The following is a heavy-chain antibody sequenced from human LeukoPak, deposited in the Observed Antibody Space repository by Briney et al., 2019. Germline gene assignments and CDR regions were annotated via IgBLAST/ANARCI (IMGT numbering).Heavy chain of an antibody. Sequence: GGSLRLFCAASGLTVSSNYMSWVRQAPGKGLEWVSVIYSGGSTYYADSVKGRFTISRDNSKNTLYLQMNSLRAEDTAVYYCASDQRGCSGGSCYSRAFDIWGQGTMVTVSS. J-gene: IGHJ3*02. CDR3: ASDQRGCSGGSCYSRAFDI. D-gene: IGHD2-15*01. V-gene: IGHV3-53*01. CDR1: GLTVSSNY. CDR2: IYSGGST.